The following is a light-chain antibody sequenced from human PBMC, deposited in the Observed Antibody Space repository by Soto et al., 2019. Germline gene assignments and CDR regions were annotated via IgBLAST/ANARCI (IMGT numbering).Light chain of an antibody. V-gene: IGKV1-33*01. CDR2: DAS. Sequence: DIQMTQSPSSLSASVGDRVTITCQASQDISNYLNWYQQKPGKAPKLLIYDASNLETGDPSRFSRSGCGTDFTFTISSLQPEDIATYYCQQYDNLPPYTFGQGTKLEIK. CDR3: QQYDNLPPYT. CDR1: QDISNY. J-gene: IGKJ2*01.